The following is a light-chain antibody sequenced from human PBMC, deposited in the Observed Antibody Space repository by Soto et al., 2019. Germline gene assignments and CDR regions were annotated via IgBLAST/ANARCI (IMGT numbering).Light chain of an antibody. Sequence: QSVLTQSSSASASLGSSVKLTCTLSSGHSSYIIAWHQQQPGKAPRYLMKLEGSGSYNKGSGGVPDRFSGSSSGADRYLTISNLHFEDEADYYCETWDSNTRVFGGGTQLTVL. CDR1: SGHSSYI. CDR3: ETWDSNTRV. J-gene: IGLJ3*02. V-gene: IGLV4-60*02. CDR2: LEGSGSY.